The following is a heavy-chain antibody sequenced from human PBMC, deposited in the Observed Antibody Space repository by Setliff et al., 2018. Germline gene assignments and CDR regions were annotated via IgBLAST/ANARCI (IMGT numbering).Heavy chain of an antibody. CDR2: ISRTITST. CDR3: AKHGAYNDFLTGYNFYYDMDF. J-gene: IGHJ6*02. CDR1: GFTFSRSA. V-gene: IGHV3-23*01. D-gene: IGHD3-9*01. Sequence: PGGSLGLSCAAPGFTFSRSAMAWVRQAPGKGLEWVSAISRTITSTYYADSVKGRFTISRDNSKNTLYLQMNSLRAEDTAVYYCAKHGAYNDFLTGYNFYYDMDFWGQGTTVTVSS.